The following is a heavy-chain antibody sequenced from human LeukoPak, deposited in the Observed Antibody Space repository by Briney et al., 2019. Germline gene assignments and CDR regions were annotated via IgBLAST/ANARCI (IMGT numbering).Heavy chain of an antibody. V-gene: IGHV3-7*03. Sequence: GGSLRLSCAASGFTFSSYWMSWVRQAPGKGLEWVANIKQDGSEKYYVDSVKGRFTISRDNAKNSLYLQMNSLRAEDTAVYYCAREGCSSTSCYWNFDYWGQGTLVTVS. CDR3: AREGCSSTSCYWNFDY. CDR1: GFTFSSYW. D-gene: IGHD2-2*01. CDR2: IKQDGSEK. J-gene: IGHJ4*02.